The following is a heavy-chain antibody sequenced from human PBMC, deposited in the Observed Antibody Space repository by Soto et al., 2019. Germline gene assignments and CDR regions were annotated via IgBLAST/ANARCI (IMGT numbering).Heavy chain of an antibody. CDR2: ISGDSGSS. J-gene: IGHJ3*01. Sequence: PGGSLRLSCAASGFTFEAYSLHWVRQLPGKGREWVAGISGDSGSSGYADSVRGRFTVSRDNAKNSLFLQMSSLSPEDTALYYCTKRRSARPGFDAFDLWGQGTMVTVSS. CDR1: GFTFEAYS. V-gene: IGHV3-9*01. CDR3: TKRRSARPGFDAFDL.